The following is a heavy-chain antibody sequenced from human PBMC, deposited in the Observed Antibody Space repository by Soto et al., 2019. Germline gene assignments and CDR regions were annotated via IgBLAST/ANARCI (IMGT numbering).Heavy chain of an antibody. Sequence: GESLKISCAASGFTFSDYYMSLVLRAPGRGLEWISYSSNSGTFARYATSVKGRFSISRDNANNSLYLEMNSLRVEDTAVYYCARSGDNFNVLDYWGQGTPVTVSS. CDR1: GFTFSDYY. V-gene: IGHV3-11*06. CDR2: SSNSGTFA. D-gene: IGHD1-1*01. J-gene: IGHJ4*02. CDR3: ARSGDNFNVLDY.